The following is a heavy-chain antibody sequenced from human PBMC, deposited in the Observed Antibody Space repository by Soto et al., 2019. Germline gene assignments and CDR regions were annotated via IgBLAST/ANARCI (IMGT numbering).Heavy chain of an antibody. CDR1: GYSFTSYW. V-gene: IGHV5-51*01. Sequence: GESLKISCKGSGYSFTSYWIGWVRQMPGKGLEWMGIIYPGDSDTRYSPSFQGQVTISADKSISTAYLQWSSLKASDTAMYYCARLLKDYDSSGYLGGPWGQGSLVTGSS. J-gene: IGHJ5*02. CDR2: IYPGDSDT. CDR3: ARLLKDYDSSGYLGGP. D-gene: IGHD3-22*01.